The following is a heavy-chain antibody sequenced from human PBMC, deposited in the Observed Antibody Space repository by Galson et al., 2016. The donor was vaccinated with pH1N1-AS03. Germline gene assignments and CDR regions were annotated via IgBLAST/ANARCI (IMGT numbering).Heavy chain of an antibody. J-gene: IGHJ4*02. CDR2: ISNSGTT. CDR3: ASAERPGIAVAPFDY. Sequence: SETLSLTCTVSGASISSYYWTWIRQAPGKGLEWIGYISNSGTTNYNPSLKSRVTRSVDTSKNQFSLMVKSITAADTAVYYCASAERPGIAVAPFDYWGQGTLVTVSS. D-gene: IGHD6-19*01. CDR1: GASISSYY. V-gene: IGHV4-59*01.